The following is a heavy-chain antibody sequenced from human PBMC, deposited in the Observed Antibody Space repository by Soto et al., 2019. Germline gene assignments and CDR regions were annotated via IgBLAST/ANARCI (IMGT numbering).Heavy chain of an antibody. CDR3: ARSITFDWLFFDY. CDR1: GASINRNNW. CDR2: IFHSGST. V-gene: IGHV4-4*02. Sequence: SETLSLTCAVSGASINRNNWWSWVRQAPGKGLEWIGEIFHSGSTKYNPSLKSRVTISVDKSKNHFSLKLSSVTAADTAVYYCARSITFDWLFFDYWGQGTLVTVSS. D-gene: IGHD3-9*01. J-gene: IGHJ4*02.